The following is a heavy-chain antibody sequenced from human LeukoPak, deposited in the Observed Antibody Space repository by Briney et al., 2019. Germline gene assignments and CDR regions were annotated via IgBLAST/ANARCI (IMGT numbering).Heavy chain of an antibody. J-gene: IGHJ3*02. CDR2: IYSGGST. CDR3: AREGRPHAFDI. Sequence: GGSLRLSCAASGFTVSSNYMSWVRKALGKGLEWVSVIYSGGSTYHADSVKGRFTISRDNSKNTLYLQMNSLRAEDTAVYYCAREGRPHAFDIWGQGRMVTVSS. V-gene: IGHV3-53*01. D-gene: IGHD6-6*01. CDR1: GFTVSSNY.